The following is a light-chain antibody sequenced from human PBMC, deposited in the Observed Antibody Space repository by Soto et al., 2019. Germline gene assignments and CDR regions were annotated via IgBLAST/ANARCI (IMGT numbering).Light chain of an antibody. CDR1: QSVAGTN. Sequence: EIVLTQSPGTLSLSPGERATLSCRASQSVAGTNLAWYQQKPGQAPRLLIFGASFRATGIPDRFSGSGSGTDFTLTISRLEPEDFAVYYCQQYDTPPRTFGQVTRVDIK. V-gene: IGKV3-20*01. CDR2: GAS. CDR3: QQYDTPPRT. J-gene: IGKJ1*01.